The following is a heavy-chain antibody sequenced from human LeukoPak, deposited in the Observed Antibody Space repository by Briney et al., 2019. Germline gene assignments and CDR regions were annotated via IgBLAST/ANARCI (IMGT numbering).Heavy chain of an antibody. V-gene: IGHV3-66*01. D-gene: IGHD6-13*01. CDR2: IYSGGSA. CDR3: ARETIAAAGKGFDP. CDR1: GFTVSSNY. Sequence: PGGSLRLSCAASGFTVSSNYMSWVRQAPGKGLEWVSVIYSGGSAYYADSVKGRFTISRDNAKNSLYLQMNSLRAEDTAVYYCARETIAAAGKGFDPWGQGTLVTVSS. J-gene: IGHJ5*02.